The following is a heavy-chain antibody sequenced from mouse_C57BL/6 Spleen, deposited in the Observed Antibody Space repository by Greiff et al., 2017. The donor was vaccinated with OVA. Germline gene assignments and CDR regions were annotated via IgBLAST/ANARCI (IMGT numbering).Heavy chain of an antibody. J-gene: IGHJ3*01. V-gene: IGHV3-6*01. CDR3: AGGSPFAY. CDR1: GYSITSGYY. D-gene: IGHD1-1*02. CDR2: ISYDGSN. Sequence: EVQLQESGPGLVKPSQSLSLTCSVTGYSITSGYYWNWIRQFPGNKLEWMGYISYDGSNNYNPSLKNRISITRDTSKNQFFLKLNSVTTEDTATYYCAGGSPFAYWGQGTLVTVSA.